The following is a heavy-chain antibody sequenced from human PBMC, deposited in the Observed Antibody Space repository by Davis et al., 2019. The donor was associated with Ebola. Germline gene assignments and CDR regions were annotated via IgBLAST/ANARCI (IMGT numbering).Heavy chain of an antibody. Sequence: GESLKTPRAASGITFSSFAMNWVRQAPGKGLEWISYIRKSSSMTYYAESVKGRFTISRDDAKNSLFLQLSSLRDEDTGVYYCAREGYSGSYIDYWGQGTLVTVSS. J-gene: IGHJ4*02. V-gene: IGHV3-48*02. CDR3: AREGYSGSYIDY. CDR1: GITFSSFA. CDR2: IRKSSSMT. D-gene: IGHD1-26*01.